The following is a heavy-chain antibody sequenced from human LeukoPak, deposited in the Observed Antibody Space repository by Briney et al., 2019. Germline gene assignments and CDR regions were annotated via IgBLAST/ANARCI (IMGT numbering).Heavy chain of an antibody. CDR3: VGPYGSGSYLSR. Sequence: PSETLSLTCTVPGGSVSSTHYWSWVRQAPVKGLEWVSVIYSGGSTYYADSVKGRFTISRDNSKNTLYLQMNSLRAEDTAVYYCVGPYGSGSYLSRWGQGTLVTVSS. V-gene: IGHV3-66*01. J-gene: IGHJ4*02. D-gene: IGHD3-10*01. CDR1: GGSVSSTHY. CDR2: IYSGGST.